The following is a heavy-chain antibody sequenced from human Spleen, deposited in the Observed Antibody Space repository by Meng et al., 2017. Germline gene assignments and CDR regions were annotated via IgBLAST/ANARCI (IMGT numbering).Heavy chain of an antibody. CDR1: GFTFSSYA. V-gene: IGHV3-23*01. CDR3: ARDSPLDYYGSADYYFDY. D-gene: IGHD3-10*01. J-gene: IGHJ4*02. Sequence: GESLKISCAASGFTFSSYAMSWVRQAPGKGLEWDSVISGSGGITFYADSVKGRFTISRDNPKNTLCLQENSLRVEDTALYYCARDSPLDYYGSADYYFDYWGQGTLVTVSS. CDR2: ISGSGGIT.